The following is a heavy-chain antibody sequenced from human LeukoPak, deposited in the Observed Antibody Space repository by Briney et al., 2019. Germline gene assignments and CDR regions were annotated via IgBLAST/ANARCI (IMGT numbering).Heavy chain of an antibody. CDR1: GGTFSSYT. CDR3: AGERKCCGNDY. D-gene: IGHD4-23*01. CDR2: IIPILGIA. Sequence: GASVKVSCKASGGTFSSYTISWVRQAPGQGREGMGRIIPILGIANYAQKFQGRVTITADKSTSTAYMELSSLRSEDTAVYYCAGERKCCGNDYWGQGTLVTVSS. J-gene: IGHJ4*02. V-gene: IGHV1-69*04.